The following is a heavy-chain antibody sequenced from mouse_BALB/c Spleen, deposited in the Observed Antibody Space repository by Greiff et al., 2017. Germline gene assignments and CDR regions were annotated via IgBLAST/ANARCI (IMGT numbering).Heavy chain of an antibody. Sequence: VQLQQSGAELVKPGASVKLSCKASGYTFTSYYMYWVKQRPGQGLEWIGEINPSNGGTNFNEKFKSKATLTVDKSSSTAYMQLSSLTSEDSAVYDCTKKKGGGYLDYWGQGTTLTVSS. V-gene: IGHV1S81*02. J-gene: IGHJ2*01. CDR3: TKKKGGGYLDY. CDR1: GYTFTSYY. CDR2: INPSNGGT.